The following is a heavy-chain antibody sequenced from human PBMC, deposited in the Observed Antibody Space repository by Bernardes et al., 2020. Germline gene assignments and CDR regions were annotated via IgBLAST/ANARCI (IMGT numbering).Heavy chain of an antibody. CDR3: AKGGGSSSRYYMDV. CDR1: GFTFSGYA. V-gene: IGHV3-23*01. Sequence: VGSLRLSCAASGFTFSGYAMSWVRQAPGKGLEWVSNISGGGANPYYADSVKGRFTISRDNSKNTLYLQMNSLRAGDTAIYYCAKGGGSSSRYYMDVWGKGTTVTVSS. D-gene: IGHD6-13*01. J-gene: IGHJ6*03. CDR2: ISGGGANP.